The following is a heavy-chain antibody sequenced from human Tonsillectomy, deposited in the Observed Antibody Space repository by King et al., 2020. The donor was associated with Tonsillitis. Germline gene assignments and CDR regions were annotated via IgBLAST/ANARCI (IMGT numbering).Heavy chain of an antibody. J-gene: IGHJ4*02. CDR2: IYYSGST. CDR3: AKMYSGAARYFDY. V-gene: IGHV4-59*12. D-gene: IGHD1-26*01. CDR1: GGSIRSYY. Sequence: VQLQESGPGLVKPSETLSLTCTVSGGSIRSYYWSWIRQPPGKGLEWVGYIYYSGSTNYNPSLTSRGTISDDTSKNQFSLNLRSVTAADTAVYYCAKMYSGAARYFDYWGQGTLVTVSS.